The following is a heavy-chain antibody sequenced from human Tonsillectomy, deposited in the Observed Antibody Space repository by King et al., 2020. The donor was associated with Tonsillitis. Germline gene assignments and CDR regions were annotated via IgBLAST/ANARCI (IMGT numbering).Heavy chain of an antibody. V-gene: IGHV4-30-4*01. CDR3: ARWGDYYDSSAYDY. Sequence: QLQESGPGLVKPSQTLSLTCTVSGGSISSGDKYWSWIRQPPGKGLGWIGYIYNGGSPSHNPSLKSRVTISVDRSENQFSLKLTSVTAADTAVYYCARWGDYYDSSAYDYWGQGTLVIVSS. D-gene: IGHD3-22*01. J-gene: IGHJ4*02. CDR1: GGSISSGDKY. CDR2: IYNGGSP.